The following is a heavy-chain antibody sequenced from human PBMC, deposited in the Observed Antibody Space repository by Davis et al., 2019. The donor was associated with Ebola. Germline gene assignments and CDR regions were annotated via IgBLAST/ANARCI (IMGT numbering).Heavy chain of an antibody. D-gene: IGHD5-12*01. CDR2: IIPIVGTT. CDR1: GGTFSSYT. CDR3: ARGNGYDGVLDY. Sequence: SVKVSCKTSGGTFSSYTISWVRQAPGQRLEWVGRIIPIVGTTNHAQQLQGRVTITSDESTTTAYMELNSLRYEDTAVYYCARGNGYDGVLDYWSQGTLVTVSS. J-gene: IGHJ4*02. V-gene: IGHV1-69*08.